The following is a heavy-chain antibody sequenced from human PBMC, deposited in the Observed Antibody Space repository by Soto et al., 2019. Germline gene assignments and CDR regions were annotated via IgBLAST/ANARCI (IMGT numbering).Heavy chain of an antibody. V-gene: IGHV4-39*01. CDR2: IYYSGST. D-gene: IGHD6-13*01. CDR1: GGSISSSSYY. Sequence: QLQLQESGPGLVKPLETLSLTCTVSGGSISSSSYYWGWIRQPPGKGLEGIGSIYYSGSTYYNPSPKSPATISVATSKTQFALTLSSVTAADTAVYYCASPLPIAAAATAGWFDPWGQGTLVTVSS. CDR3: ASPLPIAAAATAGWFDP. J-gene: IGHJ5*02.